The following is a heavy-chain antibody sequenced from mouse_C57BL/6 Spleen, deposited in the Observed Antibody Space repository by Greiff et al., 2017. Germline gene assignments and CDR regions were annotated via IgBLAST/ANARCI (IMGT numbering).Heavy chain of an antibody. CDR2: IDPSDSYT. V-gene: IGHV1-69*01. D-gene: IGHD1-1*01. Sequence: QVQLQQPGAELVMPGASVKLSCKASGYTFTSYWMHWVKQRPGQGLEWIGEIDPSDSYTNYNQKFKGKSTLTVDKSSSTAYMQLSSLTSEDSAVXYGARRDYCGSIVAYWGQGTLVTVSA. CDR3: ARRDYCGSIVAY. J-gene: IGHJ3*01. CDR1: GYTFTSYW.